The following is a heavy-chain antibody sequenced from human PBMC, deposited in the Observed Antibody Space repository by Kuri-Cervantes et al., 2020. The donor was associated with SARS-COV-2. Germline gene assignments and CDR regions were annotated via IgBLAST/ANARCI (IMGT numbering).Heavy chain of an antibody. CDR1: GYSFTSYW. V-gene: IGHV5-51*01. Sequence: KVSCKGSGYSFTSYWIGWVRQMPGKGLEWMGIIYPGDSDTGYSPSFQGQVTISADKSISTAYLQWSSLKASDTAMYYCARLDRGYCSSTSCYMGAIDIWGQGTMVTVSS. D-gene: IGHD2-2*02. CDR3: ARLDRGYCSSTSCYMGAIDI. CDR2: IYPGDSDT. J-gene: IGHJ3*02.